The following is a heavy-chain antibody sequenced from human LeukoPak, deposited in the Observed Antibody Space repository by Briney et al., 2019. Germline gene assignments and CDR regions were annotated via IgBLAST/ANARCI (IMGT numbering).Heavy chain of an antibody. Sequence: GGSLRLSCSASGFAFSSYAMQCVRQAPGKGLEYVSAINNNGGTTYYADSVKGRFTVSRDNSKNTLYLQMSSLRVEDTAVYYCVKGGGTIVGAIPFDFWGQGTLVTVSS. CDR2: INNNGGTT. CDR3: VKGGGTIVGAIPFDF. CDR1: GFAFSSYA. J-gene: IGHJ4*02. D-gene: IGHD1-26*01. V-gene: IGHV3-64D*06.